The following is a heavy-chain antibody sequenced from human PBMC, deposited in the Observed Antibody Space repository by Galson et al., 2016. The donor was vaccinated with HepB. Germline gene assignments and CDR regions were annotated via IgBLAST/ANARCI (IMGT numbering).Heavy chain of an antibody. CDR3: TTGLEYYDRSGYWVDAFDI. Sequence: SLRLSCAASGLAFSKTWMNWVRQAPGKGLEWVGRIKSKSDGGTTDYGAPVKFRFTISRDDSTNTLYLQMNCLGTEDTAVYYCTTGLEYYDRSGYWVDAFDIWGRGTMVTVSS. D-gene: IGHD3-22*01. J-gene: IGHJ3*02. CDR1: GLAFSKTW. CDR2: IKSKSDGGTT. V-gene: IGHV3-15*07.